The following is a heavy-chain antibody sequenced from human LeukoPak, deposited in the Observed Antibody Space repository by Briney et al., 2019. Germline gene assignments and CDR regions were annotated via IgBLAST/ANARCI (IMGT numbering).Heavy chain of an antibody. CDR1: GGSITSSLHW. CDR2: VYHSGAT. CDR3: ATYFYGEYSAYDFDY. J-gene: IGHJ4*02. D-gene: IGHD4-17*01. Sequence: SGTLSLTCAVSGGSITSSLHWWSWARQPPGKGLEWIGEVYHSGATNYNPSLKSRVTMSLDKSKNQFSLRLSSVTAADTAVYFCATYFYGEYSAYDFDYWGQVTLVTVGS. V-gene: IGHV4-4*02.